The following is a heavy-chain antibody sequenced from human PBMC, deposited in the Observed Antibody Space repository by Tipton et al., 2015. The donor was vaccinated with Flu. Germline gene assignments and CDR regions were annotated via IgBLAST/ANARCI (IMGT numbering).Heavy chain of an antibody. D-gene: IGHD6-19*01. V-gene: IGHV4-59*08. J-gene: IGHJ4*02. CDR2: VHYTEGA. CDR3: ARSGKLAEYY. Sequence: TLSLTCTVSGGSISSYIWTWIRQSPRKGLEWIGYVHYTEGAMYNPSLRSRVTISVDTSKNQFSLNLRFVTAADTAVYYCARSGKLAEYYWGQGTLVTVSS. CDR1: GGSISSYI.